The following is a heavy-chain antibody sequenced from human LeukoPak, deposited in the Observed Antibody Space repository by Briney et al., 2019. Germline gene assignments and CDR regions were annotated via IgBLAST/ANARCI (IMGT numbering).Heavy chain of an antibody. V-gene: IGHV1-46*01. Sequence: ASVNVSCKASGYTFTSYYVHWVRQAHGQWLEWIGIINPSGGSTSYAQKFQGRVTMTRDTSTSTVYMELSSLRSEDTAVYYCARDLGDRYSSSWYLDYWGQGTLVTVSS. J-gene: IGHJ4*02. CDR2: INPSGGST. D-gene: IGHD6-13*01. CDR1: GYTFTSYY. CDR3: ARDLGDRYSSSWYLDY.